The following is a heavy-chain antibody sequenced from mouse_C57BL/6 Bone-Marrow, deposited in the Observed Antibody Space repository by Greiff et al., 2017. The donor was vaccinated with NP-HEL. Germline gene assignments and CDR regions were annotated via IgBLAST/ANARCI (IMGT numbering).Heavy chain of an antibody. J-gene: IGHJ3*01. Sequence: VQLQQSGAELARPGASVKLSCKASGYTFTSYGISWVKQRTGQGLEWIGEIYPRSGNTYYNEKFKGKATLTADKSSSTAYMELRSLTSDDSAVYFCARPRKGYYAAWFAYWGQGTLVTVSA. CDR3: ARPRKGYYAAWFAY. CDR1: GYTFTSYG. D-gene: IGHD2-3*01. CDR2: IYPRSGNT. V-gene: IGHV1-81*01.